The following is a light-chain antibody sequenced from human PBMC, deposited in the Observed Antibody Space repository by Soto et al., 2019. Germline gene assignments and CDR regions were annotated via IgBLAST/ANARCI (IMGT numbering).Light chain of an antibody. Sequence: DIRVTESPPTLSASLVXRVXITFRASQTISIWLAWYQQKPGKAPKLLIYDASILESGVPSRFSGSGSGTEFTLTISSLQPDDFATYYCQQYNSYRTFGQGTKVDIK. CDR3: QQYNSYRT. V-gene: IGKV1-5*01. CDR1: QTISIW. CDR2: DAS. J-gene: IGKJ1*01.